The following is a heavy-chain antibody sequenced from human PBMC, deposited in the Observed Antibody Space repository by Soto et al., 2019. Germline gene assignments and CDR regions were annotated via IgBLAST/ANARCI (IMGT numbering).Heavy chain of an antibody. CDR3: AREGGLHDDY. D-gene: IGHD2-15*01. V-gene: IGHV4-59*01. Sequence: SETLSLTCTVSGGSISSYYWSWIRQPPGKGLEWIGYIYYSGSTNYNPSLKSRVTISVDTSKNQFSLKLSSVTAADTAVYYCAREGGLHDDYWGQGTLVTVSS. CDR1: GGSISSYY. CDR2: IYYSGST. J-gene: IGHJ4*02.